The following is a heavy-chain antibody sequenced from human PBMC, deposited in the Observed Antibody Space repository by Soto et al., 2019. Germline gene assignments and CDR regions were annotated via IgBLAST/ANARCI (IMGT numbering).Heavy chain of an antibody. CDR1: GGSVSNKTYY. V-gene: IGHV4-61*01. CDR2: VYYSGTT. Sequence: SETLSLTCSVSGGSVSNKTYYWSWIRQPPXKRLEWIGYVYYSGTTNYNPSPKRRVTISVDLSKNQFSLRLSSVTTADTALYYCARTTAVPNTLRSRYFFDYWGQGTLVTVSS. CDR3: ARTTAVPNTLRSRYFFDY. J-gene: IGHJ4*02. D-gene: IGHD4-17*01.